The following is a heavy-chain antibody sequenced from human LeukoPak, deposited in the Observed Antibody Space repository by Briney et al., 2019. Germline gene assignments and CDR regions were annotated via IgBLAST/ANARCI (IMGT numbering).Heavy chain of an antibody. CDR1: GGSISSYY. CDR3: ARPMVRGVKRPYMDV. CDR2: MYYNRST. Sequence: SETLSLTCTVSGGSISSYYWSWIRQPPGKGLEWIGYMYYNRSTNYNPSLKSRVTISVDTSKNQFSLKLSSVTAADTAVYYCARPMVRGVKRPYMDVWGKGTTVTISS. J-gene: IGHJ6*03. V-gene: IGHV4-59*12. D-gene: IGHD3-10*01.